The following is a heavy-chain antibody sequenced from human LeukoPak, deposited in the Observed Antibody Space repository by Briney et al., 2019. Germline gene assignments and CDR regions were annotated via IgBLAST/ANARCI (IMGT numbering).Heavy chain of an antibody. CDR1: GFTFTSYE. V-gene: IGHV3-48*03. CDR2: IALSDITI. J-gene: IGHJ4*02. CDR3: ARATSFDY. Sequence: GGSLRLSCAASGFTFTSYEMNWVRQAPGKGLEWVSYIALSDITIYYADSVQGRFTIARDNAKDSLYLQMNSLRAEDTAVYYCARATSFDYWGQGTLVTVSS.